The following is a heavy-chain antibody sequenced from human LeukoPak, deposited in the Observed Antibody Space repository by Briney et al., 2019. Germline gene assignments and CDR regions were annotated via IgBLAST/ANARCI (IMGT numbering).Heavy chain of an antibody. CDR3: ATSPSKYYYYYYMDV. CDR1: GFTFSGSA. CDR2: ISYDGSNK. J-gene: IGHJ6*03. V-gene: IGHV3-30*04. Sequence: GGSLRLSCAASGFTFSGSALHWVRQAPGKGLEWVAVISYDGSNKYYADSVKGRFTISRDNSKNTLYLQMNSLRAEDTAVYYCATSPSKYYYYYYMDVWGKGTTVTVSS.